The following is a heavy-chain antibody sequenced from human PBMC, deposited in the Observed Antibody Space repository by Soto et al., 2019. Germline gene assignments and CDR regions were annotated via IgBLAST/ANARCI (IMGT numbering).Heavy chain of an antibody. V-gene: IGHV3-15*01. CDR1: VFTFSYAW. CDR2: IKSKSDGGTT. J-gene: IGHJ5*02. CDR3: TTDLWRIAVVVGSTGYFNP. D-gene: IGHD2-15*01. Sequence: PGWSLRLSCSASVFTFSYAWMSWFRQAPGKGLDWVGRIKSKSDGGTTEYAAPVRGRFTISRDDSKNTLYLQMNSLKTAEKAVYYCTTDLWRIAVVVGSTGYFNPWGQGTPVTVSS.